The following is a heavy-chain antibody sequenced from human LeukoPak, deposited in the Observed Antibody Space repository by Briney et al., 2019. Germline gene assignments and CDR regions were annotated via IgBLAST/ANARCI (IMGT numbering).Heavy chain of an antibody. D-gene: IGHD5-18*01. CDR2: INHSGST. Sequence: PSETLSLTCAVYGGSFSGYYWSWIRQPPGKGLEWTGEINHSGSTNYNPSLKSRVTISVDTSKNQFSLKLSSVTAADTAVYYCALMGYSHNWFDPWGQGTLVTVSS. CDR1: GGSFSGYY. J-gene: IGHJ5*02. V-gene: IGHV4-34*01. CDR3: ALMGYSHNWFDP.